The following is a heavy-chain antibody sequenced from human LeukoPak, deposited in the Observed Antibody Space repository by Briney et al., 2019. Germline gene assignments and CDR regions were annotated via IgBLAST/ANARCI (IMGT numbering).Heavy chain of an antibody. V-gene: IGHV4-39*07. J-gene: IGHJ2*01. Sequence: SETLSLTCTVSGGSISSSSYYWGWIRQPPGKGLEWIGEINHSGSTNYNPSLKSRVTISVDTSKNQFSLKLSSVTAADTAVYYCARGPVLFDLWGRGTLVTVSS. CDR1: GGSISSSSYY. CDR2: INHSGST. CDR3: ARGPVLFDL.